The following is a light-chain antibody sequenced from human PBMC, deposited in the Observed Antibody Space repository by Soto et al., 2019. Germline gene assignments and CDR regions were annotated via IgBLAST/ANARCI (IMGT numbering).Light chain of an antibody. V-gene: IGLV7-46*01. CDR1: SGPVTSGHY. Sequence: QAVVTQEPSLTVSPGGKVTLTCGSTSGPVTSGHYSSWFQQKPGQAPRTLIYDTTNKHSWTPGRFSGSLLGGKAALTLSGAQADDEADYSCLLSYSGAVVFGGGTKLTVL. CDR3: LLSYSGAVV. J-gene: IGLJ2*01. CDR2: DTT.